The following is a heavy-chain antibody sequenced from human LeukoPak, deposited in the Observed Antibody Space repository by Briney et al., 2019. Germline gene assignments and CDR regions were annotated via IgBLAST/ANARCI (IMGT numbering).Heavy chain of an antibody. CDR3: ARLSAAVHLGTFDL. D-gene: IGHD1-1*01. Sequence: SETLSLTCAVSGVSISPYYWAWIRQPPGKGLEWIGYIHTSGSNNQYPSLKSRVTISVDKSKNHFSLRLTSVTAADTAVYYCARLSAAVHLGTFDLWGQGTMVTVSS. V-gene: IGHV4-4*09. CDR1: GVSISPYY. J-gene: IGHJ3*01. CDR2: IHTSGSN.